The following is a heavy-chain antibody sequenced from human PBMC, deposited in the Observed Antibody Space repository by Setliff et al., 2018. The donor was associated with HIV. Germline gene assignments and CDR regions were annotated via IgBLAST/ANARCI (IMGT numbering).Heavy chain of an antibody. D-gene: IGHD3-10*01. CDR1: GGSISSYY. CDR2: IYYSGST. J-gene: IGHJ5*02. Sequence: LSLTCTVSGGSISSYYWSWIRQPPGKGLEWIGYIYYSGSTNYNPSLKSRVTISVDTSRNHFSLKLISVTAADTAVYYCARTRSGTYYGEMNWFDPWGQGILVTVSS. CDR3: ARTRSGTYYGEMNWFDP. V-gene: IGHV4-59*01.